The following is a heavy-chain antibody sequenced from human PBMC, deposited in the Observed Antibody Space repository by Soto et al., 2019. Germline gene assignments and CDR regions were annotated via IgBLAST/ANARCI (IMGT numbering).Heavy chain of an antibody. D-gene: IGHD5-12*01. V-gene: IGHV4-34*01. CDR1: GGFFSTNC. CDR3: ATKGFEAAWGAINF. J-gene: IGHJ4*02. CDR2: IDNRGKT. Sequence: QVQLQQWGAGLMKPSETLSLTCAVHGGFFSTNCWMWIRQPPGKGLVWIGEIDNRGKTNYHLSLKSRVTVALDTTKSQVSVKLTSWTAADTAVYYSATKGFEAAWGAINFWGQGTLVTGSS.